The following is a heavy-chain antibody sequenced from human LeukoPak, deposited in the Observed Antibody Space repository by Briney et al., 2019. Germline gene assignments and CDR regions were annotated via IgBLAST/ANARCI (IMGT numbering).Heavy chain of an antibody. CDR2: IRSKAYGGTT. J-gene: IGHJ6*03. D-gene: IGHD3-3*01. Sequence: GGSLRLSCAASGFTFSSYSMNWVRQAPGKGLEWVGFIRSKAYGGTTEYAASVKGRFTISRDDSKSIAYLQMNSLKTEDTAVYYCTRAQTYYDFWSGYSRYYYYMDVWGKGTTVTVSS. V-gene: IGHV3-49*04. CDR1: GFTFSSYS. CDR3: TRAQTYYDFWSGYSRYYYYMDV.